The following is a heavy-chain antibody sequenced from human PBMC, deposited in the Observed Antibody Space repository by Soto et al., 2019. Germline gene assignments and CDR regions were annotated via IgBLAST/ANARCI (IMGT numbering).Heavy chain of an antibody. J-gene: IGHJ6*02. V-gene: IGHV5-51*01. Sequence: GESLKISCKGSGYSFSSYWIGWVRQLPGKGLEWMGIIHPGDSDSRYSPSFQGQVTISADKPISTAYLQWSSLNASDTAMYYCARPTRPHYYYYGMDVWGQGTTVTVSS. CDR3: ARPTRPHYYYYGMDV. CDR2: IHPGDSDS. CDR1: GYSFSSYW.